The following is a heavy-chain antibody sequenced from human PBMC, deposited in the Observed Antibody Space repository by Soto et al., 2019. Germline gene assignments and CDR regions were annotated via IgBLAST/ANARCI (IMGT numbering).Heavy chain of an antibody. Sequence: SETLSLTCAVSGYSISSGYYWGWIRQPPGKGLEWIGSIYHSGSTYYSPSLKSRVTISVDTSKNQFSLKLSSVTAADTAVYYCARRYYDSSGHEECWFDPWGQGALVTVSS. CDR1: GYSISSGYY. V-gene: IGHV4-38-2*01. D-gene: IGHD3-22*01. CDR2: IYHSGST. J-gene: IGHJ5*02. CDR3: ARRYYDSSGHEECWFDP.